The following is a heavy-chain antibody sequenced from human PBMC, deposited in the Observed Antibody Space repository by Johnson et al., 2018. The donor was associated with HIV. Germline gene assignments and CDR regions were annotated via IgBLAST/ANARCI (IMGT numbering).Heavy chain of an antibody. D-gene: IGHD1-14*01. J-gene: IGHJ3*02. V-gene: IGHV3-30*02. CDR2: FRYDGSNK. CDR1: GFIFSTFG. CDR3: AKDLRSGNRREAFDI. Sequence: VESGGGVVQPGGSLRLSCAASGFIFSTFGMHWVRQAPGKGLEWVAFFRYDGSNKYYADSVKGRFTISRDNSKNTLYLQMNSLRAEDTAVYYCAKDLRSGNRREAFDIWGQGTMVTVSS.